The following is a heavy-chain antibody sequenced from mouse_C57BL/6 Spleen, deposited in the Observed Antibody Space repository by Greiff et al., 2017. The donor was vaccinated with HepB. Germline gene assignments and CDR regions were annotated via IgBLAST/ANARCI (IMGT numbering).Heavy chain of an antibody. CDR2: INPGSGGT. J-gene: IGHJ4*01. Sequence: QVQLQQSGAELVRPGTSVKVSCKASGYAFTNYLIEWVKQRPGQGLEWIGVINPGSGGTNYNEKFKGKATLTADKSSSTAYMQLSSLTSEDSAVYFCARRYGSSLFYAMDYWGQGTSVTVSP. CDR1: GYAFTNYL. CDR3: ARRYGSSLFYAMDY. D-gene: IGHD1-1*01. V-gene: IGHV1-54*01.